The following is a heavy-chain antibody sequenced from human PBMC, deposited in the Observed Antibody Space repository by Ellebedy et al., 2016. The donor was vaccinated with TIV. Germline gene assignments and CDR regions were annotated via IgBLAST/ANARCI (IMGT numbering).Heavy chain of an antibody. CDR2: IKSKSDGGTT. D-gene: IGHD4-23*01. Sequence: GESLKISCAASGFTFSNAWMSWVRQGPGKGLEWVGRIKSKSDGGTTEYDAPVKGRFTISRDDSRNTLYLQMNSLGAEDTAVYYCARGGNHFFGHWGQGTLVTVSS. J-gene: IGHJ4*02. CDR3: ARGGNHFFGH. V-gene: IGHV3-15*01. CDR1: GFTFSNAW.